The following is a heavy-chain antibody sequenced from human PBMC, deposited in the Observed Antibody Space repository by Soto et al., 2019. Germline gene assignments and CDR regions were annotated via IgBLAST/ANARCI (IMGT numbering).Heavy chain of an antibody. J-gene: IGHJ4*02. CDR2: IVPVFGRP. CDR3: AREGSGYNF. V-gene: IGHV1-69*13. CDR1: GGSFSNFG. Sequence: SVKVSCKASGGSFSNFGISWVQQAPGQGLEWMGGIVPVFGRPNYAQRFRGRLTITADESTSTGYMEPISLRSDDTAVYYCAREGSGYNFWGQGTQVTVSS. D-gene: IGHD5-12*01.